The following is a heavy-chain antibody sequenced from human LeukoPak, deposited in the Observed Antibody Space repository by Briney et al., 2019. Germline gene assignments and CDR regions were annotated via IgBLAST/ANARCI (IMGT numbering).Heavy chain of an antibody. CDR1: GDSISSYY. CDR3: ARVNARGSGSYYLYYYYYYMDV. J-gene: IGHJ6*03. CDR2: IYYSGST. Sequence: KASETLSLTCTVSGDSISSYYWSWIRQPPGKGLEWIGYIYYSGSTKYNPSLKSRVTISIDTSKNQFSLKLTSVTAADTAVYYCARVNARGSGSYYLYYYYYYMDVWGKGTTVTISS. V-gene: IGHV4-59*01. D-gene: IGHD3-10*01.